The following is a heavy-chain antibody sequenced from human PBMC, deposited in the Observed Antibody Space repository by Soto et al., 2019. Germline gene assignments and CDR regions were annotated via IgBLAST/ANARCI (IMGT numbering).Heavy chain of an antibody. CDR1: GFTFSSYG. V-gene: IGHV3-30*18. J-gene: IGHJ4*02. CDR2: ISYDGSNK. Sequence: QVQLVESGGGVVQPGRSLRLSCAASGFTFSSYGMHWVRQAPGKGLEWVAVISYDGSNKYYADSVKGRFTISRDNSKNTLYLQMNSLRAEDTAVYYCAKDSRRYCSSTSCYFNYWGQGTLVTVSS. D-gene: IGHD2-2*01. CDR3: AKDSRRYCSSTSCYFNY.